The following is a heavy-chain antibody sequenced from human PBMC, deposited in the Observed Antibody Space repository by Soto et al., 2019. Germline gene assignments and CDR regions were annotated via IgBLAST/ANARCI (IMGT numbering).Heavy chain of an antibody. J-gene: IGHJ6*02. Sequence: ASVKVSCKASGYTFTSYYMHWVRQAPGQGLEWMGIINPSGGSTSYAQKFQGRVTMTRDTSTSTVYMELSSLRSEDTAVYYCARACSSTSCLYYYYYYGMDVWGQGTPVTVSS. V-gene: IGHV1-46*01. CDR2: INPSGGST. CDR3: ARACSSTSCLYYYYYYGMDV. D-gene: IGHD2-2*01. CDR1: GYTFTSYY.